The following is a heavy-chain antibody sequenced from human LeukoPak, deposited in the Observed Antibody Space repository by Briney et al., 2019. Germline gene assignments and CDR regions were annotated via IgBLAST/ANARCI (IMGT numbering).Heavy chain of an antibody. CDR1: GGTFSSYA. Sequence: GASVKVSCKASGGTFSSYAISWVRQAPGQGLEWMGRIIPILGIANYAQKFQGRVTITADKSTSTAYMELSSLRSEDTAVYYCASFAVAGSKRRFDYWGQGTLVTVSS. CDR2: IIPILGIA. V-gene: IGHV1-69*04. J-gene: IGHJ4*02. D-gene: IGHD6-19*01. CDR3: ASFAVAGSKRRFDY.